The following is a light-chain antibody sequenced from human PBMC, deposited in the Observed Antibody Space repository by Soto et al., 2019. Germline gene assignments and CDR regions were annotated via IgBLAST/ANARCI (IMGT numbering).Light chain of an antibody. V-gene: IGKV3-20*01. Sequence: EIVLTQSPGTLSLSPWERATLSCRASQSVSNSYLAWYQQKPAQAPRLLIYGASNTATGIPGRIGGSCAGADITLTISRLAPEYVAVYYYQHYGSSGTFGQGTKVDIK. J-gene: IGKJ1*01. CDR1: QSVSNSY. CDR2: GAS. CDR3: QHYGSSGT.